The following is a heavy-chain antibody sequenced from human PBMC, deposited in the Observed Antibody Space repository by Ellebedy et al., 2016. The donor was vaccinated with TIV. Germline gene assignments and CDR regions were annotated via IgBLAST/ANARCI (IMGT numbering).Heavy chain of an antibody. D-gene: IGHD4-17*01. J-gene: IGHJ6*02. V-gene: IGHV4-34*01. CDR2: IYHSGST. CDR3: ARVVSPTVTTARYYYYGMDV. Sequence: MPGGSLRLSCAVYGGSFSGYYWSWIRQPPGKGLEWIGEIYHSGSTNYNPSLKSRVTISVDKSKNQFSLKPSSVTAADTAVYYCARVVSPTVTTARYYYYGMDVWGQGTTVTVSS. CDR1: GGSFSGYY.